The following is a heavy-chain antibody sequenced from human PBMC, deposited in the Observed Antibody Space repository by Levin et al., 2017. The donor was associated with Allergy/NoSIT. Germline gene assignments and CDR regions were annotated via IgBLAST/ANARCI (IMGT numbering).Heavy chain of an antibody. J-gene: IGHJ5*02. V-gene: IGHV1-69*02. CDR3: VAMDYGSGSLKKYGFDP. CDR1: GGTFSSYT. CDR2: IIPILGIT. Sequence: ASVKVSCKASGGTFSSYTISWVRQAPGQGLEWMGRIIPILGITNYPQKFQGRVTITADKSTSTAYMGLSSLRSEDTAMYYCVAMDYGSGSLKKYGFDPWGQGTLVTVSS. D-gene: IGHD3-10*01.